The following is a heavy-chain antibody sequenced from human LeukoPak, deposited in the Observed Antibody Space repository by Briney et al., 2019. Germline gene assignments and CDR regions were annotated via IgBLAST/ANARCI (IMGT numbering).Heavy chain of an antibody. D-gene: IGHD3-10*01. V-gene: IGHV3-23*01. CDR1: GFTFGSYA. CDR2: LGDSGTST. CDR3: ARVWFGSHDY. J-gene: IGHJ4*02. Sequence: HPGGSLRLSCAASGFTFGSYAMTWARQAPGKGLEWVSSLGDSGTSTYYAVSVKGRFTISRDNSKDTLYLQMNSLRAEDTAVYYCARVWFGSHDYWGQGTLVTVSS.